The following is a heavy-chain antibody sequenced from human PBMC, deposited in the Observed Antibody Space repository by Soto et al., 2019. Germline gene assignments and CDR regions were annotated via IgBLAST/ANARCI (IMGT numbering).Heavy chain of an antibody. Sequence: EVQLVESVGGVVRPGGSLRLSCAASGCTFDDYGMSWVRQAPGKGQEWVSGINWKGGSTGYADSVKGRFTISRDNAENSMYLQMNSLSREDTALYFCARVVPKITTVTYSVYMDVCDAGTTVTVSS. CDR2: INWKGGST. CDR3: ARVVPKITTVTYSVYMDV. V-gene: IGHV3-20*04. J-gene: IGHJ6*03. CDR1: GCTFDDYG. D-gene: IGHD5-12*01.